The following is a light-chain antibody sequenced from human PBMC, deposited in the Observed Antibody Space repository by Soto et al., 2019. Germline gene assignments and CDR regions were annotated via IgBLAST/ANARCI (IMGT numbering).Light chain of an antibody. V-gene: IGKV1-33*01. Sequence: DIQMTHSPASLSASVGDRVTITFQASQDIDKYLNWYQQKPGKAPKLLIDDASNLETGVPSRFSGSGSGTPFTFTIGSLQPEDIAIYYCQQYYDLPINFGQGTRLEIK. CDR3: QQYYDLPIN. CDR2: DAS. J-gene: IGKJ5*01. CDR1: QDIDKY.